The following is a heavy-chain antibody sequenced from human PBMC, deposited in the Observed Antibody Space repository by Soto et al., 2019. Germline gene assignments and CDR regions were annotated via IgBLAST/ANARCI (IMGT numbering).Heavy chain of an antibody. J-gene: IGHJ4*02. D-gene: IGHD6-19*01. CDR2: TYYRSKWYS. V-gene: IGHV6-1*01. CDR1: GDSVSSTSTA. CDR3: ARGSYYSGWV. Sequence: QTLSLTCVISGDSVSSTSTAWSWIRQSPSRGLERLGRTYYRSKWYSDYAVSVKSRITINPDTSKNQFSLQLNSVTPEDTAVYYCARGSYYSGWVWGQGTLVTVSS.